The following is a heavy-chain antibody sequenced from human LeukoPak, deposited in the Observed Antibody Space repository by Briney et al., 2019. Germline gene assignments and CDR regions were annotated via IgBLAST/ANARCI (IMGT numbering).Heavy chain of an antibody. CDR3: ARHIVMYYDILTGYFDY. V-gene: IGHV4-38-2*02. J-gene: IGHJ4*02. CDR2: IYHSGST. Sequence: SETLSLTCTVSGYSISSGYYWGWIRQPPGKGLEWIGSIYHSGSTYYNPSPKSRVTISVDTSKNQFSLKLSSVTAADTAVYYCARHIVMYYDILTGYFDYWGQGTLVTVSS. D-gene: IGHD3-9*01. CDR1: GYSISSGYY.